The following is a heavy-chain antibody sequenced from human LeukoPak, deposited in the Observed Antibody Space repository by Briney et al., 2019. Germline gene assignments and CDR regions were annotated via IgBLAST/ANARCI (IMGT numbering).Heavy chain of an antibody. CDR1: GGSISSGGYY. Sequence: SETLSLTCTVSGGSISSGGYYWSWIRQPPGKGLEWIGYIYHSGSTYYNPSLKSRVTLSVDRSKNQFSLKLSSVTAADTAVYYCARAMGHDMVRGVIDYWGQGTLVTVSS. J-gene: IGHJ4*02. V-gene: IGHV4-30-2*01. CDR3: ARAMGHDMVRGVIDY. CDR2: IYHSGST. D-gene: IGHD3-10*01.